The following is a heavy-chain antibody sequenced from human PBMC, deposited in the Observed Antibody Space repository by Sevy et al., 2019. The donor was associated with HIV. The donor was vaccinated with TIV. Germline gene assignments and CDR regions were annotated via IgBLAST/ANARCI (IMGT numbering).Heavy chain of an antibody. CDR3: AKNTAAVGTGGFDY. J-gene: IGHJ4*02. V-gene: IGHV3-30*02. CDR2: IQYDGSNK. CDR1: GFTFSYSG. Sequence: GSLRLSCAASGFTFSYSGMHWVRQAPGKGLEWVTFIQYDGSNKYYADSVKGRFTISRDNSKNTLYLRMNSLRRDDTAVYYCAKNTAAVGTGGFDYWGQGTLVTVSS. D-gene: IGHD6-13*01.